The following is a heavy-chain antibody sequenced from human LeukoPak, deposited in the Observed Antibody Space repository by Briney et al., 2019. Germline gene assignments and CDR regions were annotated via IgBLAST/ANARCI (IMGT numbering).Heavy chain of an antibody. V-gene: IGHV5-51*01. CDR2: IYPGDSDT. D-gene: IGHD3-10*01. CDR3: ARPYYYGSGSSYFQH. CDR1: GYSFTSYW. J-gene: IGHJ1*01. Sequence: GESLKISCKGSGYSFTSYWIGWVRQMPGKGLERMGIIYPGDSDTRYSPSFQGQVTISADKSISTAYLQWSSLKASDTAMYYCARPYYYGSGSSYFQHWGQGTLVTVSS.